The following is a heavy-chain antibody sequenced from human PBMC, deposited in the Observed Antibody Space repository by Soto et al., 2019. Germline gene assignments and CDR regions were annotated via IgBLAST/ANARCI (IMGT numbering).Heavy chain of an antibody. J-gene: IGHJ4*02. CDR2: INHSGST. CDR3: ARGSSSWYGIDY. CDR1: GGSFSGYY. D-gene: IGHD6-13*01. V-gene: IGHV4-34*01. Sequence: QVQLQQWGAGLLKPSETLSLTCAVYGGSFSGYYWSWIRQPPGKGLEWIGEINHSGSTNYNPSLKSRGTRAGDTAKNQFARKLSAGTAADTAVYDCARGSSSWYGIDYWGQGTRVTVSS.